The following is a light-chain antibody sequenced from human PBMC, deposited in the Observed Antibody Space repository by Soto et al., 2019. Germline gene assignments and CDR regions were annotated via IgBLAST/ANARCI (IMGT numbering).Light chain of an antibody. CDR3: QQYSSSPYN. V-gene: IGKV3-20*01. J-gene: IGKJ2*01. CDR2: GAS. CDR1: QTISSTY. Sequence: EVVLTQSPGTLSLSPGERATLSCRASQTISSTYLAWYQHKPGQAPRLLIYGASSRATGIPDRFSGSGSGTDFTLTISRLEPEDFAVSYCQQYSSSPYNFGQGTKVDIK.